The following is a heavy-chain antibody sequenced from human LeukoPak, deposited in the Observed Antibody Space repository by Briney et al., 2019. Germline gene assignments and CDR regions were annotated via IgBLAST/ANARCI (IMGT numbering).Heavy chain of an antibody. J-gene: IGHJ4*02. Sequence: GGSLRLSCAASGFTLDDYAMHWVRQAPGKGLEWVSGISWNSGSIGYADSVKGRFTISRDNAKNSLYLQMNSLRAEDTALYYCAKDLFITGSPGLFDYWGQGTLVTVSS. D-gene: IGHD3-22*01. CDR2: ISWNSGSI. V-gene: IGHV3-9*01. CDR1: GFTLDDYA. CDR3: AKDLFITGSPGLFDY.